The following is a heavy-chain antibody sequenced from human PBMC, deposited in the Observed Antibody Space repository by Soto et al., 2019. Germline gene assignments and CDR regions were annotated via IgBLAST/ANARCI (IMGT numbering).Heavy chain of an antibody. V-gene: IGHV4-59*08. J-gene: IGHJ4*02. CDR1: GGSISSYY. CDR2: IYYSGST. CDR3: ARRHGSCFDY. Sequence: SETLSLTCTVSGGSISSYYWSWIRQPPGKGLEWIGYIYYSGSTNYKPSLKSRVTISVDTSKNQFSLKVSSVTAADTAVYYCARRHGSCFDYWGQGTLVTVSS.